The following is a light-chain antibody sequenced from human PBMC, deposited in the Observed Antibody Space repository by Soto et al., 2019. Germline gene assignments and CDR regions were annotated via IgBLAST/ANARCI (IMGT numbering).Light chain of an antibody. V-gene: IGKV3-15*01. CDR3: QQYNNWPPRT. CDR2: GAS. Sequence: EIVMTQSPATLSLSAGETATPFFRASPSGNGNLAWYQQKPGQAPRLLIYGASTRATGVPARFSGSGSGTEFALTISSLQPEDFAVYFCQQYNNWPPRTFGQGTKVEVK. CDR1: PSGNGN. J-gene: IGKJ1*01.